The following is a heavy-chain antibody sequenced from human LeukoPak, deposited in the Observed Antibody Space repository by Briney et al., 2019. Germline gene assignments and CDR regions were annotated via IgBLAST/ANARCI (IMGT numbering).Heavy chain of an antibody. Sequence: GESLKISCKGSGYSFISYWIGWVRQMPGKGLEWMGIIYPGDSDTRYSPSFQGQVTISADKSISTAYLQWSSLKASDTAMYYCASLDLNYYDSSGYYIFDYWGQGTLVTVSS. CDR1: GYSFISYW. CDR2: IYPGDSDT. J-gene: IGHJ4*02. CDR3: ASLDLNYYDSSGYYIFDY. D-gene: IGHD3-22*01. V-gene: IGHV5-51*01.